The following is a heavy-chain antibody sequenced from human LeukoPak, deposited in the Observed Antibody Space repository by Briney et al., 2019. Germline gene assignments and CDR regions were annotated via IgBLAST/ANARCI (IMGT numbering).Heavy chain of an antibody. CDR1: GFTFSSYA. CDR2: ISGSGGST. CDR3: AKDEARPGAAAGTTFDY. V-gene: IGHV3-23*01. D-gene: IGHD6-13*01. J-gene: IGHJ4*02. Sequence: GGSLRLSCAASGFTFSSYAMSWVRQAPGKGLEWVSAISGSGGSTYYADSVKGRFTISRDNSKNTLYLQVNSLRAEDTAVYYCAKDEARPGAAAGTTFDYWGQGTLVTVSS.